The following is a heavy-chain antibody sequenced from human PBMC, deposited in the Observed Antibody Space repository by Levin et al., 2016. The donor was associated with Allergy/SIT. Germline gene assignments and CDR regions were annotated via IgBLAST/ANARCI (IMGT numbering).Heavy chain of an antibody. CDR1: GFTFSTYS. Sequence: GGSLRLSCAASGFTFSTYSMNWVRQAPGKGLEWVSSIDPSSSYIYYADSVKGRFTISRDNAKNSLSLQMNSLRAEDTAVYYCATHLYGSGTLYEYWGQGALVTVSS. J-gene: IGHJ4*02. V-gene: IGHV3-21*01. D-gene: IGHD3-10*01. CDR3: ATHLYGSGTLYEY. CDR2: IDPSSSYI.